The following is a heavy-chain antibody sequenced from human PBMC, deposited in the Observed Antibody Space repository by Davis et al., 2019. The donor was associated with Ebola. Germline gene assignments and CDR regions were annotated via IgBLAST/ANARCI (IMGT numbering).Heavy chain of an antibody. CDR2: ISSSSSYT. Sequence: GESLKISCAASGFTFSSYAMSWIRQAPGKGLEWVSYISSSSSYTNYADSVKGRFTISRDNSKNTLYLQMNSLRAEDTAVYYCARDRTIFGVVTTNEFDYWGQGTLVTVSS. CDR3: ARDRTIFGVVTTNEFDY. D-gene: IGHD3-3*01. V-gene: IGHV3-11*06. J-gene: IGHJ4*02. CDR1: GFTFSSYA.